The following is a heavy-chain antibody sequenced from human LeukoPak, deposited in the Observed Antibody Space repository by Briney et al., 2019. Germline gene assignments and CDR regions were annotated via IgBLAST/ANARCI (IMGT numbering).Heavy chain of an antibody. V-gene: IGHV3-48*03. CDR1: GFTFSSYE. Sequence: GGSLRLSCAASGFTFSSYEMNWVRQAPGKGLEWVSYISSSGSTIYYADSVKGRFTISRDNAKNSLYLQMNSLRAEDTAVYYWGRGGVGGWPGDLSFDYGGQGTLVTVSS. D-gene: IGHD3-10*01. J-gene: IGHJ4*02. CDR3: GRGGVGGWPGDLSFDY. CDR2: ISSSGSTI.